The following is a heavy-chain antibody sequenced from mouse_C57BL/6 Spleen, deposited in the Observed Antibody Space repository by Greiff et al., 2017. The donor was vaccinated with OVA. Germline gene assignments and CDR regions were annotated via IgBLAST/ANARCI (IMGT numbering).Heavy chain of an antibody. J-gene: IGHJ4*01. D-gene: IGHD2-4*01. CDR3: ARGGDYDYEYYYAMDY. V-gene: IGHV1-9*01. CDR2: ILPGSGST. CDR1: GYTFTGYW. Sequence: QVQLQQSGAELMKPGASVKLSCKATGYTFTGYWIEWVKQRPGHGLEWIGEILPGSGSTNYNEKFKGKATFTADTSSNTAYMQLSSLTTEDSAIYYCARGGDYDYEYYYAMDYWGQGTSVTVSS.